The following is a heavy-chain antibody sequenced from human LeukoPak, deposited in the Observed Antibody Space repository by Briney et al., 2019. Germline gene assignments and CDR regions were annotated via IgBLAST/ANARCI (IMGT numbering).Heavy chain of an antibody. CDR1: GFTFDDYG. CDR3: ARVRSGELLWGYYFDY. CDR2: INWNGGST. D-gene: IGHD1-26*01. V-gene: IGHV3-20*04. Sequence: GGSLRLSCAASGFTFDDYGMSWVRQAPGKGLEWVSGINWNGGSTGYADSVKGRFTISRDNAKNSLYLQMNSLRAEDTALYYCARVRSGELLWGYYFDYWGQGTLVTVSS. J-gene: IGHJ4*02.